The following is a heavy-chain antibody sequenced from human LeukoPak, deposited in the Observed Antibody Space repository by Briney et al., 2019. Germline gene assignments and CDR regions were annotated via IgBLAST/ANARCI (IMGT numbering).Heavy chain of an antibody. J-gene: IGHJ5*02. CDR2: IYTSGST. D-gene: IGHD3-9*01. CDR3: ARHLFNPARYFDHADEPNTFDP. V-gene: IGHV4-61*02. CDR1: GGSISSGSYY. Sequence: SETLSLTCTVSGGSISSGSYYWSWIRQPAGKGLEWIGRIYTSGSTNYNPSLKSRVTISVDTSKNQFSLKLSSVTAADTAVYYCARHLFNPARYFDHADEPNTFDPWGQGTLVTVSS.